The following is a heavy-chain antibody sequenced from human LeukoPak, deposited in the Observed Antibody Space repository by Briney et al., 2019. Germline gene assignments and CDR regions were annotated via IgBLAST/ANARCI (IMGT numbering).Heavy chain of an antibody. CDR1: GYTLTELS. D-gene: IGHD1-26*01. Sequence: VASVKVSCNVSGYTLTELSLHWVRQAPGKGLEWVGGLDPEDGEMIYSQKFQGRVTMTEDTSTDVAYMEMSSLRSEDTAVYYCATGRTKWDLLNYWGQGTLVTVSS. CDR3: ATGRTKWDLLNY. V-gene: IGHV1-24*01. CDR2: LDPEDGEM. J-gene: IGHJ4*02.